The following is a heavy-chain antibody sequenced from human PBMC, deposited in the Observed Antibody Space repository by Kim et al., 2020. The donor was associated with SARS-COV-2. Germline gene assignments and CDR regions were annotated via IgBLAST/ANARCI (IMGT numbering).Heavy chain of an antibody. Sequence: GGSLRLSCAASGFTFSNSWMNWVRQAPGKGLEWVGRIKSKINGWTTAYAAPVKGRFTISRDDSKNTLYLQMSSLKTEDTAVYYCTSDLGDYCAGYCYFHVWGLGTTVTVSS. D-gene: IGHD2-21*02. CDR1: GFTFSNSW. V-gene: IGHV3-15*01. CDR3: TSDLGDYCAGYCYFHV. CDR2: IKSKINGWTT. J-gene: IGHJ6*02.